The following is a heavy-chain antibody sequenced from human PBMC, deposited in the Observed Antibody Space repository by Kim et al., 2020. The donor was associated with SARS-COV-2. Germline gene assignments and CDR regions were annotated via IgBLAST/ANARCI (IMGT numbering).Heavy chain of an antibody. Sequence: SETLSLTCGVSGGSISSNKWWTWVRQPPGKGLEWIGEVYLSGSTNYNPSLKSRVTISVDKSKNQFSLKLTSVTAADTAVYFCARGLVRGVLIFDYWGQGTLVTVSS. D-gene: IGHD3-10*01. CDR1: GGSISSNKW. CDR3: ARGLVRGVLIFDY. J-gene: IGHJ4*02. CDR2: VYLSGST. V-gene: IGHV4-4*02.